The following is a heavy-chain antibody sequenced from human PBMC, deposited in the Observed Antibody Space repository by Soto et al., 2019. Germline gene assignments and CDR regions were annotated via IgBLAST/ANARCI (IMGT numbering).Heavy chain of an antibody. CDR1: GGSIGTGSYY. J-gene: IGHJ6*02. CDR2: IYYSGNT. CDR3: ARLPQEYNYYGMDV. Sequence: ETLSLTCTVSGGSIGTGSYYWGWIRQPPGKGLEWLGHIYYSGNTYYPPSLKSRVTISVDTSKNQFSLRLSSVTAADTAVYYCARLPQEYNYYGMDVWGQGTTVTSP. D-gene: IGHD1-1*01. V-gene: IGHV4-39*01.